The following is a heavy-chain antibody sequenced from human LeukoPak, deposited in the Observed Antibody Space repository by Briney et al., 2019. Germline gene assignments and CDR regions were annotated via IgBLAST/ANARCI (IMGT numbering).Heavy chain of an antibody. J-gene: IGHJ5*02. D-gene: IGHD2-21*02. CDR2: ISGSGGST. Sequence: PGGSLRLSCAASGFTFSSYAMSWVRQAPGKGLEWVSAISGSGGSTYYADSVKGRFTISRDNSKNTLYLQMNSLRAEDTAVYYCAKEAYCGGDCYGNWFDPWGQGTLVTVSS. V-gene: IGHV3-23*01. CDR1: GFTFSSYA. CDR3: AKEAYCGGDCYGNWFDP.